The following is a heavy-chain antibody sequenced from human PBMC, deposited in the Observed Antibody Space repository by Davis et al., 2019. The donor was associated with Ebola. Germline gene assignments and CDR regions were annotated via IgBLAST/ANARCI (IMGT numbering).Heavy chain of an antibody. D-gene: IGHD1-26*01. Sequence: SETLSLTCTVSGGSISNSYWTWLRQPPGKRLEWIGYIYHSGSTHYNPSLRSRVTISIDTSKNQFSLKLNSVTAADTAVYYCAREFIVGAGFEYWGQGALVTVSS. V-gene: IGHV4-59*01. J-gene: IGHJ4*02. CDR2: IYHSGST. CDR1: GGSISNSY. CDR3: AREFIVGAGFEY.